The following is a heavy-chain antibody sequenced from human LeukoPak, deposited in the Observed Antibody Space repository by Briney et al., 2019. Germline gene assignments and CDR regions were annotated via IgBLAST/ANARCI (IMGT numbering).Heavy chain of an antibody. D-gene: IGHD2-21*02. CDR2: MNPNSGNT. V-gene: IGHV1-8*01. J-gene: IGHJ3*02. CDR3: ARGQVLLDAFDI. Sequence: ASVKVSCKASGYTFTSYDINWVRQATGQGLEWMGWMNPNSGNTGYAQKFQGRVTMTRNTSISTAYMELSSLRSEDTAVYYCARGQVLLDAFDIWGQGTMVTVSS. CDR1: GYTFTSYD.